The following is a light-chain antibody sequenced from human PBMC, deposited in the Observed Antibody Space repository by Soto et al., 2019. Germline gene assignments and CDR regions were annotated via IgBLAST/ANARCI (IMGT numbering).Light chain of an antibody. CDR1: SSDVGGYNY. J-gene: IGLJ1*01. V-gene: IGLV2-14*01. CDR2: DVS. CDR3: NSYTSSRTYV. Sequence: QSAPTQPASVSGSPGQSITISCTGTSSDVGGYNYVSWYQQHPGKAPKLMIYDVSNRPSGVSNRFSGSKSGNTASLTISGLQAEDEADYYCNSYTSSRTYVFGTGTKVTVL.